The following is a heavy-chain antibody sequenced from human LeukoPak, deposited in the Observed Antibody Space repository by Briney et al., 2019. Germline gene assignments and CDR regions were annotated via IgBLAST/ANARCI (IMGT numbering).Heavy chain of an antibody. CDR1: GGSASNRYYY. J-gene: IGHJ6*02. CDR2: IYYSGST. CDR3: TSLSTLRAVDV. D-gene: IGHD2/OR15-2a*01. V-gene: IGHV4-39*01. Sequence: SETLSLACTLSGGSASNRYYYWAWIRQPPEKELEWIGSIYYSGSTFYRASLKSRATISADTSKNQFSLRLSFVTAADTAVYYCTSLSTLRAVDVWGQGTTVIVSS.